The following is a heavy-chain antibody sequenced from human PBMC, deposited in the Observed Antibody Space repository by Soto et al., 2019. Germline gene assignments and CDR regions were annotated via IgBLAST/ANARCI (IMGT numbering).Heavy chain of an antibody. J-gene: IGHJ3*02. D-gene: IGHD2-15*01. V-gene: IGHV1-58*01. CDR1: GFTFTNSA. CDR3: ARDRSRWFDAFDI. Sequence: ASVKVSCKASGFTFTNSAVQRVRQARGQRLEWIGWIVVGSGNTNYAQKFQERVTITRDMSTSTAYMELSRLRSDDTAVYYCARDRSRWFDAFDIWGQGTMVTVSS. CDR2: IVVGSGNT.